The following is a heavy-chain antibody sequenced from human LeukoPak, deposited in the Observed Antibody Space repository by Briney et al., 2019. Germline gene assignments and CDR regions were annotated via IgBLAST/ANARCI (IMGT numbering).Heavy chain of an antibody. V-gene: IGHV1-18*01. Sequence: ASVKVSCKASGGTFSSYGISWVRQAPGQGLQWMGWISGATNIATYEDKWQGRLTMTTDTSTNTVYMEMRSLRSDDTAMYYCARLDQLLIDFWGQGTLVTVSS. CDR2: ISGATNIA. CDR3: ARLDQLLIDF. D-gene: IGHD2-2*01. J-gene: IGHJ4*02. CDR1: GGTFSSYG.